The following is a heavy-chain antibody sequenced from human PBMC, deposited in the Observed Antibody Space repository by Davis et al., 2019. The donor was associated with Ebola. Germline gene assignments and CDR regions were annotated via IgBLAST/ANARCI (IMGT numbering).Heavy chain of an antibody. Sequence: GGSLRLSCKGSGYSFTNYWIGWVRQMPGRGLEWMGIIYPGDSDTIYTPSFQGQVTISADKSIHTAYLQWSSLEASDTAIYYCARHPAAADNHWFDPWGQGTLVTVSS. CDR1: GYSFTNYW. CDR3: ARHPAAADNHWFDP. V-gene: IGHV5-51*01. J-gene: IGHJ5*02. D-gene: IGHD6-13*01. CDR2: IYPGDSDT.